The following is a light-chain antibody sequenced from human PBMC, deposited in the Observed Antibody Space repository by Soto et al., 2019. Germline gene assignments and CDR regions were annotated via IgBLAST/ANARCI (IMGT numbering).Light chain of an antibody. J-gene: IGLJ1*01. V-gene: IGLV2-8*01. CDR1: SSDVGGYNY. CDR3: SSYGGSNV. CDR2: EVN. Sequence: QSALTQPASVSGSPGQSITISCTGTSSDVGGYNYVSWYQQHPGTAPKLMIYEVNKRPSGVPDRFSGSKSGNTASLTVSGLQADDEADYYCSSYGGSNVFGTGTKVTVL.